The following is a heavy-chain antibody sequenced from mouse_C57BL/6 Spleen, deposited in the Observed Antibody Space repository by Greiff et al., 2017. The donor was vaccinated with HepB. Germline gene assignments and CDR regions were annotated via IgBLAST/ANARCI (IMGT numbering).Heavy chain of an antibody. CDR2: IYPGSGNT. D-gene: IGHD1-1*01. V-gene: IGHV1-76*01. Sequence: VQLVESGAELVRPGASVKLSCKASGYTFTDYYINWVKQRPGQGLEWIARIYPGSGNTYYNEKFKGKATLTAEKSSSTAYMQLSSLTSEDSAVYFCARGYYGSYYAMDYWGQGTSVTVSS. CDR3: ARGYYGSYYAMDY. CDR1: GYTFTDYY. J-gene: IGHJ4*01.